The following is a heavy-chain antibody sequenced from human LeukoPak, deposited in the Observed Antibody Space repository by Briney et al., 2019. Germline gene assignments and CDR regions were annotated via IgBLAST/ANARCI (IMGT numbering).Heavy chain of an antibody. D-gene: IGHD1-26*01. CDR1: GFTFSNYN. J-gene: IGHJ4*02. CDR2: ISSTSSYI. V-gene: IGHV3-21*01. CDR3: ARDTSRQYSGTYRFDS. Sequence: PGGSLRLSCAASGFTFSNYNMNWVRQAPGKGLEWVSCISSTSSYIYYADSVKGRFTISRDNAKNSLYLQMNSLRAEDTALYYCARDTSRQYSGTYRFDSWGQGILVTVSS.